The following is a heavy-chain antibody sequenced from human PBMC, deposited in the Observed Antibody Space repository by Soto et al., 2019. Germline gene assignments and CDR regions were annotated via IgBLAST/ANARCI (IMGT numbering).Heavy chain of an antibody. D-gene: IGHD3-22*01. V-gene: IGHV4-34*01. CDR2: TNHSGST. J-gene: IGHJ3*02. Sequence: QVQLQQWGAGLLKPSETLSLTCAVYGGSFSGYYWSWIRQPPGKGLEWIGETNHSGSTNHNPSLKTRVTISVDTSKNQFSLKLSSVTAADTAVYYCARVRNYYDPFFDIWGQGTMVTVSS. CDR1: GGSFSGYY. CDR3: ARVRNYYDPFFDI.